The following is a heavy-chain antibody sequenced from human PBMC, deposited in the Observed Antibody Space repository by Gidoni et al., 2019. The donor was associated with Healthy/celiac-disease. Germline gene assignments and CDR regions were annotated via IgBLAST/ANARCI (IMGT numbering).Heavy chain of an antibody. V-gene: IGHV4-34*01. Sequence: QVQLQQWGAGLLKPSETLSLTCAVYGGSFSGYYWSWIRQPPGKGLEWIGEINHSGSTNYNPSLKSRVTISVDTSKNQFSLKLSSVTAADTAVYYCARGGYDFWSRNWFDPWGQGTLVTVSS. J-gene: IGHJ5*02. D-gene: IGHD3-3*01. CDR2: INHSGST. CDR3: ARGGYDFWSRNWFDP. CDR1: GGSFSGYY.